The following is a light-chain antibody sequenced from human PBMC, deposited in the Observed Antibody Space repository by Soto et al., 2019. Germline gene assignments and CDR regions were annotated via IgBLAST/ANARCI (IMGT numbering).Light chain of an antibody. CDR2: LNSDGSH. V-gene: IGLV4-69*01. CDR1: SGHSSYA. Sequence: QLVLTQSPSASASLGPSVKLTSTLTSGHSSYAIAWHQQQPEKGPRYLMKLNSDGSHSKGDGIPDRFSGSSSGAERYLTISSLQSEDEADYYCQTWGTGPVFGGGTKVTVL. CDR3: QTWGTGPV. J-gene: IGLJ2*01.